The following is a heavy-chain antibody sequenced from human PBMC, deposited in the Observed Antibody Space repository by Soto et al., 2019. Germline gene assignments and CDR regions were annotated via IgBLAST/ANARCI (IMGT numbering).Heavy chain of an antibody. D-gene: IGHD5-12*01. J-gene: IGHJ4*02. CDR2: IIPILGIA. Sequence: QVQLVQSGAEVKKPGSSVKVSCKASGGTFSSYTISWVRQAPGQGLEWMGRIIPILGIANYAQKFQGRVTITADKSTSTGSGELSSLTSGDTAVYYCAFRIRRDGYNHDYWGQGTLVTVSS. CDR1: GGTFSSYT. V-gene: IGHV1-69*02. CDR3: AFRIRRDGYNHDY.